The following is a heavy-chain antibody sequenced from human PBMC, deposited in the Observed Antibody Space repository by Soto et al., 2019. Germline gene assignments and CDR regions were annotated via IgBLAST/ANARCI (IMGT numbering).Heavy chain of an antibody. D-gene: IGHD2-15*01. J-gene: IGHJ4*02. CDR3: SKVGWQLLFLSLFNY. CDR2: ICGSGGST. Sequence: GGSLRLSCAASGFTFSSYAMSWFRQAPGKGLEWVSAICGSGGSTYYADSVKGRFTISRDNSKNTLSLQMTSLRAEDTAVYYCSKVGWQLLFLSLFNYWGQGALVTVS. CDR1: GFTFSSYA. V-gene: IGHV3-23*01.